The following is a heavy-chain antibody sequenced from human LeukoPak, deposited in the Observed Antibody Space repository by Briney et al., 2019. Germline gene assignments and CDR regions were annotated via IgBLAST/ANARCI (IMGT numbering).Heavy chain of an antibody. CDR2: FDPEDGET. J-gene: IGHJ4*02. V-gene: IGHV1-24*01. Sequence: ASVKVSCKVSGYTLTELSMHWVRQAPGKGLEWMGGFDPEDGETIYAQKFQGRVTMTEDTSTDTAYMELSSLRSEDTAVYYCATDRILVLGPLADNLNWGQGTLVTVSS. CDR1: GYTLTELS. D-gene: IGHD1-14*01. CDR3: ATDRILVLGPLADNLN.